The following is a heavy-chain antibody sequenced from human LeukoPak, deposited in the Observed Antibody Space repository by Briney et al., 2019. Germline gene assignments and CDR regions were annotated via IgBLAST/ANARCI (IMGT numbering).Heavy chain of an antibody. CDR3: AREDSSTWDY. V-gene: IGHV1-2*02. CDR2: INPNSGGT. J-gene: IGHJ4*02. CDR1: GYTFTGYF. Sequence: ASVKVSCKASGYTFTGYFMHWVRQAPGQGLEWMGWINPNSGGTNYAQNFQGRVTMTRDTSISTAYMELSGLRSDDTAVYYCAREDSSTWDYWGQGTLVTVSS. D-gene: IGHD6-13*01.